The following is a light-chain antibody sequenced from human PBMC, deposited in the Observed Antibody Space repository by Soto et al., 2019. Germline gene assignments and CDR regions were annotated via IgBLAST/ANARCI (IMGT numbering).Light chain of an antibody. V-gene: IGKV3-11*01. CDR1: QSVSSSY. J-gene: IGKJ4*01. Sequence: EIVLTQSPGTLSLSPGERATLSCRASQSVSSSYLAWYHQKPGQAPRLLIYDASKRATGIPARFSGSGSGTDFTLTISSLEPEDFAVYYCQQRYNWPLTFGGGTKVDIK. CDR2: DAS. CDR3: QQRYNWPLT.